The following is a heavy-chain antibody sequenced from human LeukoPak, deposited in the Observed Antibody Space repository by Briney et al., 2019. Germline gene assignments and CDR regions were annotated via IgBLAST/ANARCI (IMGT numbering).Heavy chain of an antibody. D-gene: IGHD2-15*01. Sequence: ASVKVSCKASGYTFTSYDINWVRQATGQGLEWMGWMNPNSGNTGYAQKFQGRVTITRNTSISTAYMELSSLRSEDTAVYYCARAPPVVAATPNGVYYFDYWGQGTLVTVSS. CDR3: ARAPPVVAATPNGVYYFDY. CDR1: GYTFTSYD. J-gene: IGHJ4*02. CDR2: MNPNSGNT. V-gene: IGHV1-8*03.